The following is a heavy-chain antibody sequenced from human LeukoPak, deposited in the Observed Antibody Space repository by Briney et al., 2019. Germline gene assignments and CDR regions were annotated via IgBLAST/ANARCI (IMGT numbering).Heavy chain of an antibody. Sequence: SETLSLTCTVSGGSISSYYWSWIRQPPGKGLEWIGYIYYSGSANYNPSLKSRVTISVDTSKNQFSLKLSSVTAADTAVYYCAREGTVAGTQSDYWGQGTLVTVSS. CDR2: IYYSGSA. CDR3: AREGTVAGTQSDY. V-gene: IGHV4-59*01. D-gene: IGHD6-19*01. CDR1: GGSISSYY. J-gene: IGHJ4*02.